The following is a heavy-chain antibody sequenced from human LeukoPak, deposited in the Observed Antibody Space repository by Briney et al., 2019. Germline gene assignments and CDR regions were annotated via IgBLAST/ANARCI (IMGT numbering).Heavy chain of an antibody. V-gene: IGHV1-8*01. D-gene: IGHD6-19*01. J-gene: IGHJ5*02. CDR1: GYTFTSYD. CDR3: ARGFHSSGWYSETWFDP. CDR2: MNPNSGNT. Sequence: ASVKVSCKASGYTFTSYDINWVRQATGQGLEWMGWMNPNSGNTGYAQKFQGRVTMTRNTSISTAYMELSSLRSEDTAVYYCARGFHSSGWYSETWFDPWGQGTLVAVSS.